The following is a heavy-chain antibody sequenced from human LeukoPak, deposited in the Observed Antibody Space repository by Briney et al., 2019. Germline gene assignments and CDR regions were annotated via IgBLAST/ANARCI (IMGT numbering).Heavy chain of an antibody. D-gene: IGHD4-23*01. Sequence: SSETLSLTCTVSGGSISSSSYYWGWIRQPPGKGLEWIGSIYYRGSTNYNPSLKSRVTISVDTSKNQFSLKLSSVTAADTAVYYCARSTVVTPPDYWGQGTLVTVSS. J-gene: IGHJ4*02. CDR2: IYYRGST. CDR1: GGSISSSSYY. CDR3: ARSTVVTPPDY. V-gene: IGHV4-39*07.